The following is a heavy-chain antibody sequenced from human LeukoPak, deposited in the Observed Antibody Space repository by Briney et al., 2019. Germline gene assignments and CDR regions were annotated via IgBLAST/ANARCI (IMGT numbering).Heavy chain of an antibody. CDR3: ARDRGYGDYHSP. Sequence: GASVKVSCKASGYTFTGYYMHWVRQAPGQGLEWMGWINPNSGGTNYAQKFQGRVTMTTDTSTSTAYKELRSLRSYDTAVYYCARDRGYGDYHSPWGQGTLVTVFS. J-gene: IGHJ5*02. CDR1: GYTFTGYY. D-gene: IGHD4-17*01. CDR2: INPNSGGT. V-gene: IGHV1-2*02.